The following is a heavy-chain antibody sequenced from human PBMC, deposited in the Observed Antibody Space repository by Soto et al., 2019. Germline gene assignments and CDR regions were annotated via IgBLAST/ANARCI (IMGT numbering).Heavy chain of an antibody. J-gene: IGHJ3*02. D-gene: IGHD6-13*01. V-gene: IGHV3-9*01. CDR1: GFTFDDYG. CDR2: ISWNSGSI. CDR3: AKDLTTAAAGTAFDI. Sequence: EVQLVASGGTLVQPGRSLRLSCAASGFTFDDYGMHWVRQGPGKGLEWVSGISWNSGSIGYADSVKGRFTISRDNAKNSLYLQMNSLRPEDTALYYCAKDLTTAAAGTAFDIWGQGTMVTVSS.